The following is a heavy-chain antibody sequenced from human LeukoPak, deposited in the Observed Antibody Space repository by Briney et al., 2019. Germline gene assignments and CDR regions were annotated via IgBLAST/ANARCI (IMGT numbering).Heavy chain of an antibody. D-gene: IGHD4-17*01. CDR2: IYHSGST. J-gene: IGHJ4*02. Sequence: SETLSLTCTVSGYSISSGYYWGWIRQPPGQGLEWIGSIYHSGSTYYNPSLKSRVTISVDTSKNQFSLKLSSVTAADTAVYYCARVPTVTFFDYWGQGTLVTVPS. CDR3: ARVPTVTFFDY. V-gene: IGHV4-38-2*02. CDR1: GYSISSGYY.